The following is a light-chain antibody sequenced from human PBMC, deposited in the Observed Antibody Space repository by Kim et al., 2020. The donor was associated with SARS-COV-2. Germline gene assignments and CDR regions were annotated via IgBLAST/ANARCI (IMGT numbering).Light chain of an antibody. CDR1: QGISKY. J-gene: IGKJ5*01. V-gene: IGKV1-9*01. CDR3: HQVNSYPLT. Sequence: DIQLTQSPSFLSASVGDRVTITCRASQGISKYLVWYQQKAGKAPNLLIYSASTLQSGVPSRFSGSGSGTEFTLTISSLQPEDSATYYCHQVNSYPLTFGGGTRLDIK. CDR2: SAS.